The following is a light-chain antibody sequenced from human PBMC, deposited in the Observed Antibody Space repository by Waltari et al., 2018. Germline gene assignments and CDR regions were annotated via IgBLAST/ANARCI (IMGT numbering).Light chain of an antibody. CDR1: QSVNSD. J-gene: IGKJ1*01. CDR2: GAS. V-gene: IGKV3-15*01. Sequence: EIVMTQSPATLSLSPGERATLSCRTSQSVNSDLAWYQQKPGQAPSLLISGASTRAAGVPLRVGGSGSGAEFTLTISSLQSEDLAIYHCQQYCDTPRTFGQGTKVEIK. CDR3: QQYCDTPRT.